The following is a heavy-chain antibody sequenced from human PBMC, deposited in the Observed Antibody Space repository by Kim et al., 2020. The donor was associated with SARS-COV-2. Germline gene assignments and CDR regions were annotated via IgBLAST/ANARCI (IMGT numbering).Heavy chain of an antibody. CDR1: GFTFSSYW. Sequence: GGSLRLSCAASGFTFSSYWMHWVRQAPGKGLVWVSRINSDGSSTSYADSVKGRFTLSRDNAKNTLYLQMNSLRAEDTAVYYCARYCSGGSCYSYYYYGMDVWGQGTTVTVS. J-gene: IGHJ6*02. V-gene: IGHV3-74*01. CDR2: INSDGSST. D-gene: IGHD2-15*01. CDR3: ARYCSGGSCYSYYYYGMDV.